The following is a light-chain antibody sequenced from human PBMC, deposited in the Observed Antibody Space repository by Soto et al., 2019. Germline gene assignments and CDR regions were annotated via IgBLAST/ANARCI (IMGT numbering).Light chain of an antibody. V-gene: IGLV2-14*03. Sequence: QSVLTQPASVSGSPGQSITISCTGTSSDVGAYNYVSWYQQHPGKAPKLMIYDDSSRPSGVSNRFSGSKSGNTASLTISGLQVEDEADYYCSSYTSGSTDVFGTGTKVTVL. J-gene: IGLJ1*01. CDR3: SSYTSGSTDV. CDR1: SSDVGAYNY. CDR2: DDS.